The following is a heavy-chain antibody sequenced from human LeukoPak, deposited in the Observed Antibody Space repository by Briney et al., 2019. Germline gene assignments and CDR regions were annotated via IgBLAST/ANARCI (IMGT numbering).Heavy chain of an antibody. D-gene: IGHD6-25*01. CDR2: ISSSSSYI. CDR3: ARGGSPRESTGY. CDR1: GFTFSSYS. V-gene: IGHV3-21*01. J-gene: IGHJ4*02. Sequence: PGGSLRLSCAASGFTFSSYSMNWVRQAPGKGLEWVSSISSSSSYIYYADSVKGRFTISRDNAKNSLYLQMNSLRAEDTAVYYCARGGSPRESTGYWGQGTLVTVSS.